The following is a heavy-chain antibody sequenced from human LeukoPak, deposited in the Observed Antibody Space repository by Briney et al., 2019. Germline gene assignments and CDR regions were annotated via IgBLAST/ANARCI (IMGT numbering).Heavy chain of an antibody. J-gene: IGHJ4*02. CDR1: GYTFTGYY. CDR2: INPNSGGT. D-gene: IGHD2-15*01. V-gene: IGHV1-2*02. Sequence: ASVKVSCKASGYTFTGYYMHWVRQAPGQGLEWMGWINPNSGGTNYAQKFQGRVTMTRDTSISTAYMELSRLRSDDTAVYYCARDLTCSGGSCYEGGYWDQGTLVTVSS. CDR3: ARDLTCSGGSCYEGGY.